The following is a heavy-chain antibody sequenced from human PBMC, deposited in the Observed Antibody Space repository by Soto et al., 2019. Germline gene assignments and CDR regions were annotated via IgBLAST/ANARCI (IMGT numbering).Heavy chain of an antibody. CDR2: IIPIFGTA. D-gene: IGHD2-21*02. V-gene: IGHV1-69*06. CDR1: GGTFSSYS. Sequence: QVHLVQSVTEMKKPGSSVKVSCKSSGGTFSSYSISLVRQAPGQGLEWMEGIIPIFGTANYAQKFQCIVTITAYKSTSTAYMELSSLRSDDTAVYYCARVPSPVAYCCGDCYPPGYWFDPWGQGTLVT. J-gene: IGHJ5*02. CDR3: ARVPSPVAYCCGDCYPPGYWFDP.